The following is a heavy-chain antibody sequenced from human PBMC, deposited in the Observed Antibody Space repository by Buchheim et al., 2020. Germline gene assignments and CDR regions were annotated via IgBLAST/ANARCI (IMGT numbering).Heavy chain of an antibody. CDR2: IIPIFGTA. Sequence: QVQLVQSGAEVKKPGSSVKVSCKASGGTFSSYAITWVRQAPGQGLEWMGGIIPIFGTANYAQKFQGRITITADESTSTAYMELSSLRSEDTAVYYCAREGGGYYDSSGYYHGRYFDLWGRGTL. J-gene: IGHJ2*01. CDR3: AREGGGYYDSSGYYHGRYFDL. D-gene: IGHD3-22*01. CDR1: GGTFSSYA. V-gene: IGHV1-69*12.